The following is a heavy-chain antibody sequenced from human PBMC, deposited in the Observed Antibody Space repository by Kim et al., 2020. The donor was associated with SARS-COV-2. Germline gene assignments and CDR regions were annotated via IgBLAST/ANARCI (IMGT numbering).Heavy chain of an antibody. V-gene: IGHV1-3*01. CDR3: ARPLSNYYGSGSYFGFDP. D-gene: IGHD3-10*01. Sequence: QGRVTITRDTSASTAYMELSSLRSEDTAVYYCARPLSNYYGSGSYFGFDPWGQGTLVTVSS. J-gene: IGHJ5*02.